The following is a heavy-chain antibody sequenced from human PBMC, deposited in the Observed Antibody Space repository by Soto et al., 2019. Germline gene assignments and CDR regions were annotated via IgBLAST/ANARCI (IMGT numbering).Heavy chain of an antibody. Sequence: QVQLQESGPGLVKPSETLSLTCTVSGGSISRYYWSWIRQPPGKGLEWIGYMYNTGSTVYNPPFRRRVTVSVDTSKNHFSLTLNSVAAAATAVYYCARDLWGYCGTDCYPLDVWGQGTTVTVSS. D-gene: IGHD2-21*02. CDR3: ARDLWGYCGTDCYPLDV. CDR2: MYNTGST. CDR1: GGSISRYY. V-gene: IGHV4-59*01. J-gene: IGHJ6*02.